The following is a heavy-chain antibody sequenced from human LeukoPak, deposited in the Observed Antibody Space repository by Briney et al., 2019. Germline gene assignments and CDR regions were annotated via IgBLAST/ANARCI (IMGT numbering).Heavy chain of an antibody. CDR3: ARDPNYGSGSYYSLFDY. D-gene: IGHD3-10*01. CDR2: MNPNSGNT. V-gene: IGHV1-8*03. CDR1: GYTFTSYD. Sequence: ASVKVSCTASGYTFTSYDINWVRQATGQGLEWMGWMNPNSGNTGYSQKFQGRVTITRDTSASTAYMELSSLRSEDTAVYYCARDPNYGSGSYYSLFDYWGQGTLVTVSS. J-gene: IGHJ4*02.